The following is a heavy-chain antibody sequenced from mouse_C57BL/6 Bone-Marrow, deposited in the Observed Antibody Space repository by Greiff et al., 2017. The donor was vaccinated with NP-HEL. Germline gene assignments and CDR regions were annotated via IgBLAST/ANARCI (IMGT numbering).Heavy chain of an antibody. CDR3: TNYYGSLYWYFDV. CDR2: IDPENGDT. J-gene: IGHJ1*03. Sequence: EVQLQQSGAELVRPGASVKLSCTASGFNIKDDYMHWVKQRPEQGLEWIGWIDPENGDTEYASKFQGKATITADTSSNTAYLQLSSLTSEDTAVYYCTNYYGSLYWYFDVWGTGTTVTVSS. D-gene: IGHD1-1*01. V-gene: IGHV14-4*01. CDR1: GFNIKDDY.